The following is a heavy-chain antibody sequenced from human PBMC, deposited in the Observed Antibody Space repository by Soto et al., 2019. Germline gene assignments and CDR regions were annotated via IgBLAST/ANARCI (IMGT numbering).Heavy chain of an antibody. V-gene: IGHV1-18*01. D-gene: IGHD4-4*01. Sequence: QVQLVQSGPEVKKPGASVKVSCKASGYTFINYAITWVRQAPGQGLEWMGWINTYNGNTNYAENLQGRATMTTDTATNTAYREVMSLRADDTSVYYCANSPRGERATDWGQGTLVTVSS. CDR1: GYTFINYA. CDR2: INTYNGNT. CDR3: ANSPRGERATD. J-gene: IGHJ4*02.